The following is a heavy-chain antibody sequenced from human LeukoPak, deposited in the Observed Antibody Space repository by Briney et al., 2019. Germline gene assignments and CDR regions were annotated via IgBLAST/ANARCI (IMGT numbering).Heavy chain of an antibody. CDR2: IKQDGSEK. V-gene: IGHV3-7*01. J-gene: IGHJ5*02. Sequence: PGGSLRLSCAVSGFIFSNAWMTWVRQAPGKGLEWVANIKQDGSEKYYVDSVKGRFTISRDNAKNSLYLQMNSLRAEDTAVYYCAREGGGLGTAAGILDWFDPWGQGTLVTVSS. CDR3: AREGGGLGTAAGILDWFDP. CDR1: GFIFSNAW. D-gene: IGHD6-13*01.